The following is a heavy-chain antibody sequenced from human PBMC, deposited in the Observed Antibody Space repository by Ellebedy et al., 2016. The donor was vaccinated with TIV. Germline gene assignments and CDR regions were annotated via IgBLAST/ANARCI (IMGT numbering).Heavy chain of an antibody. CDR1: GFTFSSYA. D-gene: IGHD3-16*01. J-gene: IGHJ4*02. V-gene: IGHV3-64D*06. CDR2: IDSNGGRT. Sequence: GESLKISCVASGFTFSSYAMHWVRQTPGKGLEHLATIDSNGGRTFYVDSVKGRFTISRDNSKNTLYLQMSSLRPEDTAVYYCVKEFGPPSLFDYWGQGALVTVSS. CDR3: VKEFGPPSLFDY.